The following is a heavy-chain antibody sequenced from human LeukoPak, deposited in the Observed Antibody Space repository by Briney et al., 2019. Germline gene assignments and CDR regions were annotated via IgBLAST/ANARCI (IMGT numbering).Heavy chain of an antibody. CDR1: GGSISSSSYY. J-gene: IGHJ4*02. V-gene: IGHV4-39*01. CDR2: IYYSEST. Sequence: PSETLSLTCTVSGGSISSSSYYWGWIRQPPGKGLEWIGSIYYSESTYYNPSFKSRVTISVDTSKHLFSLKLSSVTAADTAVYYCARQGYGDSSSWFYFDYWGQGTLVTVSS. CDR3: ARQGYGDSSSWFYFDY. D-gene: IGHD6-13*01.